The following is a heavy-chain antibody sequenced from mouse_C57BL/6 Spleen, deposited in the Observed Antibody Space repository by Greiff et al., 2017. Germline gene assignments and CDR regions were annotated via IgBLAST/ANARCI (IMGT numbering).Heavy chain of an antibody. V-gene: IGHV5-17*01. CDR1: GFTFSDYG. J-gene: IGHJ4*01. CDR2: ISSGSSTI. Sequence: EVMLVESGGGLVKPGGSLKLSCAASGFTFSDYGMHWVRQAPEKGLEWVAYISSGSSTIYYADTVKGRLTISRDNAKNTLFLQMTSLRSEDTAMYYCAGRDNYDAMDYWGQGTSVTVSS. CDR3: AGRDNYDAMDY. D-gene: IGHD1-3*01.